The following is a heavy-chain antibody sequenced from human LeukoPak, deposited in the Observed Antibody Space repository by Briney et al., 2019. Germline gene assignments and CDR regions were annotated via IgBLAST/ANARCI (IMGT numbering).Heavy chain of an antibody. Sequence: GGSLRLSCPASGFTFSDYYMSWIRQAPGKGLEWVSYISSSGSTIYYADSVKGRFTISRDNAKNSLYLQMNSLRAEDTAVYYCARDLGLRYFDWLPDYWGQGTLVTVSS. CDR2: ISSSGSTI. CDR3: ARDLGLRYFDWLPDY. D-gene: IGHD3-9*01. CDR1: GFTFSDYY. J-gene: IGHJ4*02. V-gene: IGHV3-11*01.